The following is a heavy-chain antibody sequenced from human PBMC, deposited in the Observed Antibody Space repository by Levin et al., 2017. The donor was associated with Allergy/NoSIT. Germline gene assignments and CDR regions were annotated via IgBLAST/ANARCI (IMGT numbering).Heavy chain of an antibody. Sequence: GESLKISCSASXXXXSXXGVDGWREGRGKGLEYVSGISSNGASTFYADSVKGTFTISRDNSKNTLYLQMSSLRAEDTAVYYCVKRGVGYCSGGSCPYYDYWGQGTLVTVSS. CDR3: VKRGVGYCSGGSCPYYDY. J-gene: IGHJ4*02. V-gene: IGHV3-64D*06. CDR2: ISSNGAST. D-gene: IGHD2-15*01. CDR1: XXXXSXXG.